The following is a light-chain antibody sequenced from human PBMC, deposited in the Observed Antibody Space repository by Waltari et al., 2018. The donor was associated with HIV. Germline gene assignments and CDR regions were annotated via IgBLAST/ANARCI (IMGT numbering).Light chain of an antibody. CDR3: QQYYSTPLT. CDR2: WAS. V-gene: IGKV4-1*01. Sequence: DIVMTHSPDSLAVSLGETATITCQSSQSVLYSTNNKNYLAWYQQKPGQPPKLLIYWASTRESGVPDRFSGSGSGTDFTLTISSLQAEDVAVYYCQQYYSTPLTFGGGTTVEIK. J-gene: IGKJ4*01. CDR1: QSVLYSTNNKNY.